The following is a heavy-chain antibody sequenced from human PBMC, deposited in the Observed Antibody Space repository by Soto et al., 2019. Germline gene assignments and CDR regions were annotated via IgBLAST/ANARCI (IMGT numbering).Heavy chain of an antibody. D-gene: IGHD3-16*02. J-gene: IGHJ4*02. CDR2: IIPILGIA. CDR3: ARDRITFGGVIVIPPDY. CDR1: GGTFSSYT. Sequence: GASVKVSCKASGGTFSSYTISWVRQAPGQGLEWMGRIIPILGIANYAQKFQGRVTITADKSTSTAYMELSSLRSEDTAVYYCARDRITFGGVIVIPPDYWGRGTLVTVSS. V-gene: IGHV1-69*04.